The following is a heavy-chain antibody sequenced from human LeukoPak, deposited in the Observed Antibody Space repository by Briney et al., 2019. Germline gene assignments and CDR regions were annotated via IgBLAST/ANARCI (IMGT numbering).Heavy chain of an antibody. CDR3: AKDLSRIAEAGEYFQH. CDR2: IIGSGGST. CDR1: GFTFSSYA. J-gene: IGHJ1*01. V-gene: IGHV3-23*01. Sequence: GGSLRLSCAASGFTFSSYAMCCVREAPGKGLWWGSPIIGSGGSTYYADSVKGRFTISRDNSKNTLYLQMNSLRAEDTAVYYCAKDLSRIAEAGEYFQHWGQGTLVTVSS. D-gene: IGHD6-13*01.